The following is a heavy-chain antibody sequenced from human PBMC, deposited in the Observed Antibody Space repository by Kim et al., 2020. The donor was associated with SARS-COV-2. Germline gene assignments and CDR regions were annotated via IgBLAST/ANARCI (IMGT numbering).Heavy chain of an antibody. CDR1: GDSINSDF. CDR2: IYYSGNS. CDR3: ARERGSLWGTYFYYYGMYV. V-gene: IGHV4-59*01. Sequence: SETLSLTCTVSGDSINSDFWSWMRQPPGKGLEFIGHIYYSGNSYYNPSVKSRVTMSLDRSKKQFSLKLSSVSVADTAIYYCARERGSLWGTYFYYYGMYV. D-gene: IGHD7-27*01. J-gene: IGHJ6*01.